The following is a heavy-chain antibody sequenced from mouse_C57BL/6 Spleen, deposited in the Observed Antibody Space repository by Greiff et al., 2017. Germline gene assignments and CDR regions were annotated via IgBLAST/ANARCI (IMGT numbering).Heavy chain of an antibody. Sequence: EVQLVESGEGLVKPGGSLKLSCAASGFTFSSYAMSWVRQTPEKRLEWVAYISSGGDYIYYADTVKGQFTISRDNARNILYLQMSSLKSEDTAMYYCARAPIYYDYDGDYYAMDYWGQGTSVTVSS. J-gene: IGHJ4*01. CDR3: ARAPIYYDYDGDYYAMDY. CDR2: ISSGGDYI. CDR1: GFTFSSYA. V-gene: IGHV5S21*01. D-gene: IGHD2-4*01.